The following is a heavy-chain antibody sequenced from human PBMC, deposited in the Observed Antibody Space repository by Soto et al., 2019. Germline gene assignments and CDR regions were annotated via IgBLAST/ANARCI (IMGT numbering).Heavy chain of an antibody. J-gene: IGHJ6*02. CDR1: GFTFSSYG. CDR3: AKLGDNSGYDHYYYYYGMDV. V-gene: IGHV3-30*18. Sequence: PGGSLRLSCEASGFTFSSYGMHWVRQAPGKGLEWVAVISYDGSNKYYADSVKGRFTISRDNSKNTLYLQMNSLRAEDTAVYYCAKLGDNSGYDHYYYYYGMDVWGQGTTVTVSS. D-gene: IGHD5-12*01. CDR2: ISYDGSNK.